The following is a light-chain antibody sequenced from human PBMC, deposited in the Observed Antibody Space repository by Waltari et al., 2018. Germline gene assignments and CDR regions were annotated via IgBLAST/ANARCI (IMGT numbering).Light chain of an antibody. CDR3: QQSYSAPFT. CDR1: QSIDRY. CDR2: SAS. Sequence: EIQMTQSPSSLFVSVGDRVTITCRASQSIDRYLNWYQQKEGRAPNLLIYSASNLQSGVPSRFSGSGSGTDFTLTISSLQHEDFATYYCQQSYSAPFTFGPGTKVDI. J-gene: IGKJ3*01. V-gene: IGKV1-39*01.